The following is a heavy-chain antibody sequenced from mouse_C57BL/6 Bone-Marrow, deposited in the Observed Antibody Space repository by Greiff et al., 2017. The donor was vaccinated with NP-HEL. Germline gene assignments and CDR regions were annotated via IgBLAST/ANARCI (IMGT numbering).Heavy chain of an antibody. Sequence: VQLQQPGAELVMPGASVKLSCKASGYTFTSYWMHWVKQRPGQGLEWIGEIDPSDSYTNYIQKFKGKSTLTVDKSSSTAYMQLSSLTSEDSAVYYCARGDWDGGWFAYWGQGTLVTVSA. CDR3: ARGDWDGGWFAY. V-gene: IGHV1-69*01. D-gene: IGHD4-1*01. CDR2: IDPSDSYT. J-gene: IGHJ3*01. CDR1: GYTFTSYW.